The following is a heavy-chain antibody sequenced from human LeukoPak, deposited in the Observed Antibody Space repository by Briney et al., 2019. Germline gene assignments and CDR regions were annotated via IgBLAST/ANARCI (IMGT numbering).Heavy chain of an antibody. CDR3: AKLHYDLDY. D-gene: IGHD3-3*01. Sequence: GGSLRLSCAASGFTLNSYGMHWVRQAPGKGLEWVAVISYDGSNKYYADSVKGRFTISRDNSKNTLYLQMNSLRAEDTAVYYCAKLHYDLDYWGQGTLVTVSS. CDR2: ISYDGSNK. V-gene: IGHV3-30*18. CDR1: GFTLNSYG. J-gene: IGHJ4*02.